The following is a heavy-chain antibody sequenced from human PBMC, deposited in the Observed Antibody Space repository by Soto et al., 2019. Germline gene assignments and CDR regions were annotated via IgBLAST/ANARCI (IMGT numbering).Heavy chain of an antibody. CDR3: ARNPYSSGRFDP. V-gene: IGHV1-8*01. D-gene: IGHD6-19*01. CDR1: GYNFIDYD. CDR2: MTPNSGDT. Sequence: QVQLVQSGAEVKKPGASVKVSCKASGYNFIDYDINWVRQATGQGLEWMGWMTPNSGDTGYAQKFQGRISLTRDTSTGTAYMELTSLESADTAVYYCARNPYSSGRFDPWGQGTLVTGSS. J-gene: IGHJ5*02.